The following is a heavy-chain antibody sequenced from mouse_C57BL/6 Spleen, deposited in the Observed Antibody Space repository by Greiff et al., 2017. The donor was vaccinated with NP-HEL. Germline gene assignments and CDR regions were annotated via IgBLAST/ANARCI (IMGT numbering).Heavy chain of an antibody. CDR3: DKESNYSFDY. D-gene: IGHD2-5*01. J-gene: IGHJ2*01. V-gene: IGHV2-5*01. CDR1: GFSFTSYG. Sequence: QVQLQQSGPGLVQPSQSLSITCTVSGFSFTSYGVPWVRQSPGKGLEWLGVIWRGGSTDYNAAFMSRLIITKDNSKSQVLIKMNSVQADDAGIYSGDKESNYSFDYWGQGTTLTVSS. CDR2: IWRGGST.